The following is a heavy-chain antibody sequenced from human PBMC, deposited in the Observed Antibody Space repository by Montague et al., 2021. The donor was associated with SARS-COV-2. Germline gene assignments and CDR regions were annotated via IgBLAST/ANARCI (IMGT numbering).Heavy chain of an antibody. V-gene: IGHV4-34*01. CDR2: INHRGST. Sequence: SETLSLTCAVYDGSFSDYSWTWIRQPPGKGLEWIGEINHRGSTNYNQSLQSRVTISVDTSKNQFSLKMTTVTAADTAVYYCARGRQHINMVVVVVTGGEYYIDIWGQGTLVAVSS. J-gene: IGHJ4*02. CDR3: ARGRQHINMVVVVVTGGEYYIDI. CDR1: DGSFSDYS. D-gene: IGHD3-22*01.